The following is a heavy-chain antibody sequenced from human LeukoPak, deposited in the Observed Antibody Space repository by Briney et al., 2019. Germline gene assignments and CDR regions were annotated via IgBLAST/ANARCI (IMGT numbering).Heavy chain of an antibody. D-gene: IGHD5-18*01. V-gene: IGHV3-53*01. Sequence: GGSLRLSCAASGFIVSSNYMSWVRQAPGKGLEWVSVIYSGGSTYYADSVKGRFTISRDNSKNTVYLQMNSLRAEDTAVYYCARGVMGKYSYGSVGDYWGQGTLVTVSS. CDR1: GFIVSSNY. CDR3: ARGVMGKYSYGSVGDY. CDR2: IYSGGST. J-gene: IGHJ4*02.